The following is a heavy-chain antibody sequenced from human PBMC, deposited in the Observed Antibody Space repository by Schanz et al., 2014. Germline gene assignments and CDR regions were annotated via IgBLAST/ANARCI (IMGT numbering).Heavy chain of an antibody. Sequence: QVQLVQSGPEVKKPGASLRVSCRASGYSITNYGITWVRQAPGQGLEWMGWVSAYNGNINYAQKFRGRVTMTADRSPNTAYMELGSLASDDTAVYYCARFNSGSHSPPYYYYGMDVWGQGTTVTVSS. CDR1: GYSITNYG. D-gene: IGHD1-26*01. CDR2: VSAYNGNI. V-gene: IGHV1-18*04. CDR3: ARFNSGSHSPPYYYYGMDV. J-gene: IGHJ6*02.